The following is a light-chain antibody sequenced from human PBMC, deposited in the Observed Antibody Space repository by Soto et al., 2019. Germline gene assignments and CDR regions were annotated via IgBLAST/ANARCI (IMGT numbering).Light chain of an antibody. Sequence: QSALTQPASVSGSPGQSITIACTGTSSDVGGYNHVSWYQVHPGKAPRLVIYDVSIRPPAVSDRFSGSTSGNTASLTISGLQAEDEADYYCSSYRATRTVVFGGGTKLTVL. CDR1: SSDVGGYNH. CDR3: SSYRATRTVV. V-gene: IGLV2-14*03. CDR2: DVS. J-gene: IGLJ3*02.